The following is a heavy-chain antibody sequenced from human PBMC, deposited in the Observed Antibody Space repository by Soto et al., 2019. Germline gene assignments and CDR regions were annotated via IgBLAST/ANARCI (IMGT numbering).Heavy chain of an antibody. CDR2: INPNSGGT. Sequence: ASVKVSCKASGYTFIGYYIHWVRQAPGQGLEWMGWINPNSGGTNYAQKFQGRVTMTRDTSISTAYMELSRLRSDDTAVYYCARVKGEWLRLPLGYWGQGTLVTVSS. D-gene: IGHD5-12*01. CDR3: ARVKGEWLRLPLGY. J-gene: IGHJ4*02. V-gene: IGHV1-2*02. CDR1: GYTFIGYY.